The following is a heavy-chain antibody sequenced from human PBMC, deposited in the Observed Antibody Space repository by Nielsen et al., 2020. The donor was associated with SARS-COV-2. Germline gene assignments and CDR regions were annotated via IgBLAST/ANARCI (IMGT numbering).Heavy chain of an antibody. CDR2: INWNGGST. CDR3: ASFIGYSYGYNY. Sequence: GESLKISCAASGFTFDDYGMSWVRQAPGKGLEWGSGINWNGGSTGYADSVKGRFTISRDNAKNSLYLQMNSLRAEDTALYHCASFIGYSYGYNYWGQGTLVTVSS. D-gene: IGHD5-18*01. V-gene: IGHV3-20*01. CDR1: GFTFDDYG. J-gene: IGHJ4*02.